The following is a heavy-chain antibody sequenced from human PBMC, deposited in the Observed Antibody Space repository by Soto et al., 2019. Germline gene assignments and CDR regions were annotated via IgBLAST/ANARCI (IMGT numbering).Heavy chain of an antibody. CDR3: ARVSWSGYHYYYYYMDV. V-gene: IGHV4-59*01. CDR1: GGSISSYY. Sequence: SETLSLTCTVSGGSISSYYWSWIRQPPGKGLEWIGYIYYSGSTNYNPSLKSRVTISVDTSKNQFSLKLSSVTAADTAVYYCARVSWSGYHYYYYYMDVWGKGTTVTVSS. D-gene: IGHD3-3*01. CDR2: IYYSGST. J-gene: IGHJ6*03.